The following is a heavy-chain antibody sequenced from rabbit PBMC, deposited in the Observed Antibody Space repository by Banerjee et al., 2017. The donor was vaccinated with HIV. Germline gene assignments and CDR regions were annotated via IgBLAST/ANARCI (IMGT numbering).Heavy chain of an antibody. J-gene: IGHJ3*01. CDR3: ARGGDYDSLKL. Sequence: QEQLVESGGGLVQPEGSLTLTCTASGFSFSSTYYMCWVRQAPGKGLEWIACIHVDSSGITVYASWAKGRFTISKTSSTTVTLQMTSLTAADTATYFCARGGDYDSLKLWGQGTLVTVS. CDR2: IHVDSSGIT. V-gene: IGHV1S45*01. D-gene: IGHD2-1*01. CDR1: GFSFSSTYY.